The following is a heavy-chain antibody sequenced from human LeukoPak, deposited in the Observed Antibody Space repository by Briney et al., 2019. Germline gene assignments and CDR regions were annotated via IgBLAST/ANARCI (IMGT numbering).Heavy chain of an antibody. CDR3: ASPARIAAAGAHFDY. V-gene: IGHV1-69*06. CDR2: IIPIFGTA. CDR1: VGTLSSYA. Sequence: SVKVSCKASVGTLSSYAISWVRQAPAQGLEWMGGIIPIFGTANYAQKFQGRVTITADKSTSTAYMELNSLRSEHPAVYYCASPARIAAAGAHFDYWGQGTLVTVSS. D-gene: IGHD6-13*01. J-gene: IGHJ4*02.